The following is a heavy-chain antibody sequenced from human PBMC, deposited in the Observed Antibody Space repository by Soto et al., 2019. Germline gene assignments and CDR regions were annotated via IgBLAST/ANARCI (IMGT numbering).Heavy chain of an antibody. Sequence: EVQLVESGGGLVKPGGSLRLSCAASGLTFSAFGMNWVRQAPGKGLEWVSSISSGGEYLDYADSVKGRLTISRDNATNSLFLQLDSLRVEDTAGYYSATDGAAGAVMGVWGQGTTVTVSS. CDR1: GLTFSAFG. J-gene: IGHJ6*02. D-gene: IGHD6-13*01. V-gene: IGHV3-21*01. CDR2: ISSGGEYL. CDR3: ATDGAAGAVMGV.